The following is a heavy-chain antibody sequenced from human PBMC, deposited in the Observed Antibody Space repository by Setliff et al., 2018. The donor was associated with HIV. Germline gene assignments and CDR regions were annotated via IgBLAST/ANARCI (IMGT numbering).Heavy chain of an antibody. CDR2: INHTGST. J-gene: IGHJ3*02. CDR3: ARVVPREVAPGGFDI. D-gene: IGHD5-12*01. Sequence: SETLSLTCTVSGDSIDSPHCWSWVRQPPGKGLEWIGEINHTGSTNYNPSLKSRVIISVDTSKNQFSLKLSSVTAADTAVYFCARVVPREVAPGGFDIWGQGTMVTVSS. CDR1: GDSIDSPHC. V-gene: IGHV4-4*02.